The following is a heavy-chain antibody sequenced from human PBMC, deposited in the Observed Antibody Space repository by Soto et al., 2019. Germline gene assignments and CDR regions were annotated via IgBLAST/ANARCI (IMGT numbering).Heavy chain of an antibody. CDR2: ISYDGSLQ. V-gene: IGHV3-30*03. D-gene: IGHD5-18*01. Sequence: QAQLVESGGGVVRPGRSLRLPCEASGFAFSSYGMHWVRQAPGTGREWVAVISYDGSLQHYADSVKGRFTISRDNSKNMVLLQMSSLRAEDTAVYYCVSDRGYGHASVPYSWGQGTLVSVSS. CDR3: VSDRGYGHASVPYS. CDR1: GFAFSSYG. J-gene: IGHJ4*02.